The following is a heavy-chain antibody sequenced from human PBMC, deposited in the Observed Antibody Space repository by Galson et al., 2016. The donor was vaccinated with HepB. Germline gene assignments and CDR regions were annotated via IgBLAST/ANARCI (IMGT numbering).Heavy chain of an antibody. V-gene: IGHV3-21*01. J-gene: IGHJ3*02. D-gene: IGHD3-22*01. CDR3: ARATHTITYYYDSSGYKVDAFDI. CDR2: ISSSSSYI. CDR1: GFTFSSYS. Sequence: SLRLSCAASGFTFSSYSMNWVRQAPGKGLEWVSSISSSSSYIYYADSVKGRFTISRDNAKNSLYLQMNSLRAEDTAVYYCARATHTITYYYDSSGYKVDAFDIWGQGTMVTVFS.